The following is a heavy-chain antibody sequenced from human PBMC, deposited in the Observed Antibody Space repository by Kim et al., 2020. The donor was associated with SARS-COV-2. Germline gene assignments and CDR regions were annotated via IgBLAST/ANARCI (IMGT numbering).Heavy chain of an antibody. Sequence: GGSLRLSCAASGFTFSSYAMHWVRQAPGKGLEWVAVISYDGSNKYYADSVKGRFTISRDNSKNTLYLQMNSLRAEDTAVYYCARGFAYSYGGPRDYWGQGTLVTVSS. J-gene: IGHJ4*02. CDR2: ISYDGSNK. V-gene: IGHV3-30*04. D-gene: IGHD5-18*01. CDR3: ARGFAYSYGGPRDY. CDR1: GFTFSSYA.